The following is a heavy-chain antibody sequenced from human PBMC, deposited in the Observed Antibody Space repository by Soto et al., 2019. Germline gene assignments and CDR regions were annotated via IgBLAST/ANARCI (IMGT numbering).Heavy chain of an antibody. D-gene: IGHD3-10*01. CDR1: GGSISSYY. J-gene: IGHJ6*02. V-gene: IGHV4-59*08. Sequence: QVQLRESGPGLVKTSETLSLSCTVSGGSISSYYWSWFRQSPGKRMEWIGYVHHSWGSSYNPSLQSGVAISLDTSKSQFSLKVTSVTATDTAVYYCARQGFGPLHGLVDVWGQGTTVTVSS. CDR2: VHHSWGS. CDR3: ARQGFGPLHGLVDV.